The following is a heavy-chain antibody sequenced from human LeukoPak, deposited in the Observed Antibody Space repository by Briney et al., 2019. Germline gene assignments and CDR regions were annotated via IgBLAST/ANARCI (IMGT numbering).Heavy chain of an antibody. J-gene: IGHJ6*02. V-gene: IGHV1-2*04. D-gene: IGHD2-2*01. Sequence: ASVKVSCKASGYTFTGYYMHWVRQAPGQGLEWMGWINPNSGGTNYAQKFQGWVTMTRDTSISTAYMELSRLRSDDTAVYYCARVGGDIVVVPAATDYYYYGMDVWGQGTTVTVSS. CDR2: INPNSGGT. CDR1: GYTFTGYY. CDR3: ARVGGDIVVVPAATDYYYYGMDV.